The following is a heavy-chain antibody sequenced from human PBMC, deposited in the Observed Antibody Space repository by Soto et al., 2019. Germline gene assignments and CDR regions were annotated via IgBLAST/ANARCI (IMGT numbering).Heavy chain of an antibody. CDR1: AYTFTSYY. J-gene: IGHJ4*02. Sequence: VKGSCKASAYTFTSYYIHWVRQAPGQRLEWMGVINPSGGSTTYAQRFQGRVTLTRDTSTSTVYKQLSSLSSGDTAVYSCARTSLDYICEYWGRGTLVTVSS. D-gene: IGHD4-4*01. CDR2: INPSGGST. V-gene: IGHV1-46*01. CDR3: ARTSLDYICEY.